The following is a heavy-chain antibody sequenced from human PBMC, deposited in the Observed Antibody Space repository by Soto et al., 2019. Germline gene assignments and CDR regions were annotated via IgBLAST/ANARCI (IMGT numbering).Heavy chain of an antibody. CDR3: AKTPPSTPYGMDV. CDR1: GFTFDDYT. J-gene: IGHJ6*02. Sequence: EVQLVESGGVVVQPGGSLRLSCAASGFTFDDYTMHWVRQAPGKGLEWVSLISWDGGSTYYADSVKGRFTISRDNSKNSLYLQMNSLRTEDTALYYCAKTPPSTPYGMDVWGQGTTVTVSS. D-gene: IGHD6-6*01. CDR2: ISWDGGST. V-gene: IGHV3-43*01.